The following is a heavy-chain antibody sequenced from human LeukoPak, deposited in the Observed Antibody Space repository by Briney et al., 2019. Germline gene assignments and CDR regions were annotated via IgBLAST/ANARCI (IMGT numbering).Heavy chain of an antibody. V-gene: IGHV4-34*01. CDR2: INHSGST. CDR1: GGSISSYY. Sequence: PSETLSLTCTVSGGSISSYYWSWIRQPPGKGLEWIGEINHSGSTNYNPSLKSRVTISVDTSKNQFSLKLSSVTAADTAVYYCARVKDQLGDAFDIWGQGTMVTVSS. CDR3: ARVKDQLGDAFDI. D-gene: IGHD1-1*01. J-gene: IGHJ3*02.